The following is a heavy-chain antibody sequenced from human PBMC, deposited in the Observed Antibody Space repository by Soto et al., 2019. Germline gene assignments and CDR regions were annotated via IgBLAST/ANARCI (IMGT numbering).Heavy chain of an antibody. CDR1: GGSISSGDYY. J-gene: IGHJ5*02. CDR2: IYYSGST. Sequence: PSETLSLTCTVSGGSISSGDYYWSWIRQPPGKGLEWIGYIYYSGSTYYNPSLKSRVTISVDTSKNQFSLKLSSVTAADTAVYYCARVGFLEMATIPNWFDPWGQGTLVTVSS. CDR3: ARVGFLEMATIPNWFDP. V-gene: IGHV4-30-4*01. D-gene: IGHD5-12*01.